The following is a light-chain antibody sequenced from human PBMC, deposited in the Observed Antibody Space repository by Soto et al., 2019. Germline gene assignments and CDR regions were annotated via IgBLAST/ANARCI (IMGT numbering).Light chain of an antibody. Sequence: QLVLTQSPSASASLGASVKLTCILSSGHTSFAIAWHQQRPEKGPRYLMKINSDGSHTKGDGIPDRFSGSGSGAERYLTISSLQSEDEADYYCQTWGTGFQIFAGGTKVTVL. J-gene: IGLJ2*01. V-gene: IGLV4-69*01. CDR3: QTWGTGFQI. CDR1: SGHTSFA. CDR2: INSDGSH.